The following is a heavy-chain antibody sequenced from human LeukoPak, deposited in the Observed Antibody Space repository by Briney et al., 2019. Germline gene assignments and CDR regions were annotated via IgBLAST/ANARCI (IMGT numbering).Heavy chain of an antibody. CDR3: ARDRQWELLEENYFDY. CDR1: EGTFSNSA. CDR2: ISAYNGNT. J-gene: IGHJ4*02. D-gene: IGHD1-26*01. V-gene: IGHV1-18*01. Sequence: GASVKVSCKASEGTFSNSAISWVRQAPGQGLEWMGWISAYNGNTNYAQKLQGRVTMTTDTSTSTAYMELRSLRSDDTAVYYCARDRQWELLEENYFDYWGQGTLVTVSS.